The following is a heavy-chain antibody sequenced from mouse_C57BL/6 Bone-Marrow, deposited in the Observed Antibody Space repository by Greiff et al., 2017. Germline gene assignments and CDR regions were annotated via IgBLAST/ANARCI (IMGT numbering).Heavy chain of an antibody. CDR3: ASTGNWAVYYFAY. D-gene: IGHD4-1*01. CDR1: GFNIKDYY. V-gene: IGHV14-2*01. J-gene: IGHJ2*01. Sequence: VQLQQSGAELVKPGASVKLSCTASGFNIKDYYMHWVKQRTEQGLEWIGRIDPEDGDTNYAPKFQGKATITADPSSNTAYLQLSSLTSEDTAVYYCASTGNWAVYYFAYWGQGTTLTVSA. CDR2: IDPEDGDT.